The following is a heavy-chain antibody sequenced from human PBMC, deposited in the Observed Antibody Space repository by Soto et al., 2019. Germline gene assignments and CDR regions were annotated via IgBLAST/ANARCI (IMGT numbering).Heavy chain of an antibody. Sequence: EVQLVESGGGLVQPGRSVRLSCAASGFTFDEYAMHWVRQRPGKGLEWVSGITWNSGHVGYADPVKGRFTISRDSAKNSLYLQMNSLRAEDTALYYCGKGAGIAVAAPVDFWGQGTLVTVSS. D-gene: IGHD6-19*01. J-gene: IGHJ4*02. CDR1: GFTFDEYA. CDR3: GKGAGIAVAAPVDF. CDR2: ITWNSGHV. V-gene: IGHV3-9*01.